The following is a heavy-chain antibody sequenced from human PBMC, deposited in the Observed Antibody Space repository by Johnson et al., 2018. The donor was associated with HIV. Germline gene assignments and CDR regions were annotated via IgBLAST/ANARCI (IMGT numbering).Heavy chain of an antibody. D-gene: IGHD2-2*01. CDR3: AKCTSVSTCEAIVI. CDR1: GFTFSSYG. V-gene: IGHV3-30*02. CDR2: IRYDGSNK. Sequence: QVQLVESGGGVVQPGGSLRLSCAASGFTFSSYGMHWVRQAPGKGLEWVAFIRYDGSNKYYVASVKGRFTISRDNFKKTLYLQMNSLRAEATAGYYCAKCTSVSTCEAIVIWGQGTMVTVS. J-gene: IGHJ3*02.